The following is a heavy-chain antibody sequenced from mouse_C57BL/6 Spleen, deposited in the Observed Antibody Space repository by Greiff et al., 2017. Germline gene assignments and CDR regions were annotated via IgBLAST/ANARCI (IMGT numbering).Heavy chain of an antibody. CDR2: ISYSGST. D-gene: IGHD4-1*01. CDR3: ARDRDSTGGGAMDY. Sequence: EVLLQQSGPGMVKPSQSLSLTCTVTGYSITSGYDWHWIRHFPGNKLEWMGYISYSGSTNYNPSLKSRISITHDTSKNHFFLKLKSVTTEDTATYDCARDRDSTGGGAMDYWGQGTSVTVSS. V-gene: IGHV3-1*01. CDR1: GYSITSGYD. J-gene: IGHJ4*01.